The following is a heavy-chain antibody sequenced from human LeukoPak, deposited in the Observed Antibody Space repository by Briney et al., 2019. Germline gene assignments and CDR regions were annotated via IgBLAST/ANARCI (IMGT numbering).Heavy chain of an antibody. J-gene: IGHJ4*02. V-gene: IGHV3-23*01. Sequence: PGGSLRLSCAASGFTFSSYAMSWVRQAPGKGLEWVASISGSGGSTYYAGSVKGRFTISRHNSKNTLYLQMNSLRAEDTAVYYCAKEPSSEGYWGQGTLVTVSS. CDR3: AKEPSSEGY. D-gene: IGHD3-22*01. CDR2: ISGSGGST. CDR1: GFTFSSYA.